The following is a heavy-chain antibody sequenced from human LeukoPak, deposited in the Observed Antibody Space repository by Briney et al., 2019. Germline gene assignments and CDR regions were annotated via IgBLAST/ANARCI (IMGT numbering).Heavy chain of an antibody. D-gene: IGHD6-6*01. J-gene: IGHJ5*02. V-gene: IGHV1-18*01. CDR1: GYTFTSYG. CDR3: AFQAARRGARWFDP. Sequence: ASVKVSCKASGYTFTSYGISWVRQAPGQGLEWMGWISAYNGNTNYAQKLQGRVTMTTDTSTSTAYMELRSLRSDDTAVYYCAFQAARRGARWFDPWGQGTLVTVSS. CDR2: ISAYNGNT.